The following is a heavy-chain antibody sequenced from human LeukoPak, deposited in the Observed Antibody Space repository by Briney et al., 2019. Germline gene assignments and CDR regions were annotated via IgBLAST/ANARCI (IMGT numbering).Heavy chain of an antibody. CDR2: ISDDGGST. D-gene: IGHD5-18*01. V-gene: IGHV3-64*01. CDR1: GFTFRSYT. CDR3: ARLSHGRSDDY. Sequence: GGSLRLSCAASGFTFRSYTMHWVRQAPRKGLEYVSAISDDGGSTYYANAVKGRFTISRDNSKNTLYLQMGSLRAEDMAVYYCARLSHGRSDDYWGQGTLVTVSS. J-gene: IGHJ4*02.